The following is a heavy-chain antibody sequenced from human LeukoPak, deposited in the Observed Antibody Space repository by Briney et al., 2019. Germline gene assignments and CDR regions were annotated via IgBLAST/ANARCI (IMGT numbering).Heavy chain of an antibody. V-gene: IGHV4-59*08. Sequence: PSETLSLTCSVSDGSIGTYYWGWIRQPPGKRLEWIGYIYYSGSTTYNPSLKCRVTVSVDTSKNQFSLKLTSMTAADTAVYYCARGRLGRQHASFFDSWGHGTLVTVSS. CDR3: ARGRLGRQHASFFDS. CDR2: IYYSGST. D-gene: IGHD2-2*01. CDR1: DGSIGTYY. J-gene: IGHJ4*01.